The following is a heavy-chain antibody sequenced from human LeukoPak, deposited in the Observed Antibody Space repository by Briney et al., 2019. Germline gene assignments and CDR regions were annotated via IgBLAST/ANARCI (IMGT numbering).Heavy chain of an antibody. CDR3: ARDGYNPLDAFDI. D-gene: IGHD5-24*01. CDR1: GGSISSYY. J-gene: IGHJ3*02. CDR2: IYYSGGT. Sequence: SETLSLTCTVSGGSISSYYWSWIRQPPGKGLEWIGYIYYSGGTNYNPSLKSRVTISVDTSKNQFSLKLSSVTAADTAVYYCARDGYNPLDAFDIWGQGTMVTVSS. V-gene: IGHV4-59*01.